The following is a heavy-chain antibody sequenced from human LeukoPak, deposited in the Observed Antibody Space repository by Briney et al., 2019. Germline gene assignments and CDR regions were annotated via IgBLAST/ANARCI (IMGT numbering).Heavy chain of an antibody. CDR3: ARGLSAIVY. Sequence: SETLSLTCAVYGGSFSGYYWSWIRQPPGKGLEWIGEINHSGSTNYNPSLKSRVTISVDTSKNQFSLKLSSVTAADTAVYYCARGLSAIVYRGQGTLVTVSS. CDR2: INHSGST. J-gene: IGHJ4*02. V-gene: IGHV4-34*01. D-gene: IGHD2-15*01. CDR1: GGSFSGYY.